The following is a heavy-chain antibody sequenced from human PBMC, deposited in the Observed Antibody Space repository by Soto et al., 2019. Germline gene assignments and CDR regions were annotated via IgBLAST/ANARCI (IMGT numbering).Heavy chain of an antibody. CDR3: ARVVPGAEAWFGP. J-gene: IGHJ5*02. Sequence: ASVKVSCKTSGYTFSNYGITWVRQAPGQPLEWLGWISLYSDDTNYAQKFQGRVSMTTDTSTTTAYMGLRSLRSDDTAVYYCARVVPGAEAWFGPWGQGTLVTVSS. D-gene: IGHD2-2*01. CDR1: GYTFSNYG. CDR2: ISLYSDDT. V-gene: IGHV1-18*01.